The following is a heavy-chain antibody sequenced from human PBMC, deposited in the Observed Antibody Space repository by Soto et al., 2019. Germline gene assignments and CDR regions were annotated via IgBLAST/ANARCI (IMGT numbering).Heavy chain of an antibody. J-gene: IGHJ6*03. D-gene: IGHD1-26*01. CDR2: ISSNGGST. V-gene: IGHV3-64*01. CDR1: GFTFSSYA. CDR3: ARMGREGLFMGSGPSYYYYMDV. Sequence: GGSLRLSCAASGFTFSSYAMHWVRQAPGKGLEYVSAISSNGGSTYYANSVKGRFTISRDNSKNTLYLQMGSLRAEDMAGYYCARMGREGLFMGSGPSYYYYMDVWGKGTTVTVSS.